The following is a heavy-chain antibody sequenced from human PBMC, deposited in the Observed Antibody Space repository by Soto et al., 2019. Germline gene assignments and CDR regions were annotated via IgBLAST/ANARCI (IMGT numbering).Heavy chain of an antibody. J-gene: IGHJ6*02. CDR2: MNPNSGNT. CDR1: GYTFTSYD. Sequence: ASVKVSCKASGYTFTSYDINWVRQATGQGLEWMGWMNPNSGNTGYAQKFQGRVTMTRNTSISTAYMELSSLRSEDTAVYYCARGLRLHGFLEWLGTGIYYYYGMDVWGQGTTVTVSS. V-gene: IGHV1-8*01. CDR3: ARGLRLHGFLEWLGTGIYYYYGMDV. D-gene: IGHD3-3*01.